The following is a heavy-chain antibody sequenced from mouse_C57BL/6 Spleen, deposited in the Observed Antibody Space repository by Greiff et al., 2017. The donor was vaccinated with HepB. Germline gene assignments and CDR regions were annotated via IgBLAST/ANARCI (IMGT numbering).Heavy chain of an antibody. J-gene: IGHJ2*01. V-gene: IGHV7-3*01. CDR2: IRNKANGYTT. CDR1: GFTFTDYY. Sequence: EVHLVESGGGLVQPGGSLCLSCAASGFTFTDYYMSWVRQPPGKALEWLGFIRNKANGYTTEYSASVKGRFTISRDNSQSILYLQMNALRDEDSATYYCARIWLKGLFDYWGQGTTLTVSS. CDR3: ARIWLKGLFDY. D-gene: IGHD2-2*01.